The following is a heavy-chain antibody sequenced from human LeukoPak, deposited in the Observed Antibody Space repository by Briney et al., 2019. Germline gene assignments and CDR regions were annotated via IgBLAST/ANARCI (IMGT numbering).Heavy chain of an antibody. CDR2: MNPNSGNT. Sequence: ASVKVSCKASGYTFTSYDINWVRQATGQGLEWMGWMNPNSGNTGYAQKFQGRVTMTRNTSISTAYMELSSLRSEDTAVYYCARDLGDSYDSSGYYTPYFDYWGQGTLVTVSS. J-gene: IGHJ4*02. CDR1: GYTFTSYD. V-gene: IGHV1-8*01. CDR3: ARDLGDSYDSSGYYTPYFDY. D-gene: IGHD3-22*01.